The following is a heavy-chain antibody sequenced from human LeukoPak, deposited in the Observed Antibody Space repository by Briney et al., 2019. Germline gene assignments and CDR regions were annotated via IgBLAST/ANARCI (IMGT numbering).Heavy chain of an antibody. J-gene: IGHJ4*02. Sequence: SETLSLTCTVSGGSVSSGSYYWSWIRQPPGKGLEWIGYVDYSGSTSYNPSLKRRVTISVDTSKNQFSLKVKYLTAADTAVYYCARGIRTGYGYWGQGTLVTVSS. V-gene: IGHV4-61*01. CDR2: VDYSGST. CDR3: ARGIRTGYGY. CDR1: GGSVSSGSYY. D-gene: IGHD1-1*01.